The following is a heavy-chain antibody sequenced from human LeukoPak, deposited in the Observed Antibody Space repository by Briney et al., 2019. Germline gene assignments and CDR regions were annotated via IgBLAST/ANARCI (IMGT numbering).Heavy chain of an antibody. Sequence: ASVKVSCKASGYTFTSYAMHWVRQAPGQRLEWMGWINAGNGNTKYSQKFQGRVTMTRDTSTSTVYMELSSLRSEDTAVYYCASGDGYNYGSIDYWGQGTLVTVSS. V-gene: IGHV1-3*01. CDR2: INAGNGNT. D-gene: IGHD5-24*01. J-gene: IGHJ4*02. CDR1: GYTFTSYA. CDR3: ASGDGYNYGSIDY.